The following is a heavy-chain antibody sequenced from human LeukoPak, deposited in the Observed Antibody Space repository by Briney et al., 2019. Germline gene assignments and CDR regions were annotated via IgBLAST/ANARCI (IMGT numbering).Heavy chain of an antibody. J-gene: IGHJ4*01. CDR1: GGSISSSSYY. CDR3: AKSGGYGLIDY. D-gene: IGHD6-25*01. V-gene: IGHV4-39*01. Sequence: SETLSLTCTVSGGSISSSSYYWGWIRQPPGKGLEWIGRIYYSGSTYYNPSLKSRVTISVDTSKNQFSLKLSSVTAADTAVYYCAKSGGYGLIDYWGQGTLVTVSS. CDR2: IYYSGST.